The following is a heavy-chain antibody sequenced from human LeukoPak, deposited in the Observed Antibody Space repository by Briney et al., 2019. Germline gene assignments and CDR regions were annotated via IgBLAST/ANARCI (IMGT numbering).Heavy chain of an antibody. V-gene: IGHV3-23*01. CDR2: ISGSGDNT. CDR3: AKGSYYDSSGSFYFDY. CDR1: GFTFSSYA. J-gene: IGHJ4*02. D-gene: IGHD3-22*01. Sequence: GRSLRLSCAASGFTFSSYAMSWVRQAPGKGLEWVSGISGSGDNTHYADSVKGRFTISRDNSKNTLYVQVNSLGTEDTAAYYCAKGSYYDSSGSFYFDYWGQGTLVTVSS.